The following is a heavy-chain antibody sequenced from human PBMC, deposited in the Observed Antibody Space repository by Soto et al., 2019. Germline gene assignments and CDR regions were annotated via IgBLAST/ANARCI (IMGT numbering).Heavy chain of an antibody. CDR1: GFTFSDYY. CDR2: ISSSGSTI. J-gene: IGHJ6*03. D-gene: IGHD3-10*01. CDR3: SIDEVLLWFGEFYYMEV. Sequence: PGGSLRLSCAASGFTFSDYYMSWIRQAPGKGLERVSYISSSGSTIYYADSVKGRFTISRDNAKNSLYLQMNSLRAEDTAVYYCSIDEVLLWFGEFYYMEVWGKGTTVNASS. V-gene: IGHV3-11*01.